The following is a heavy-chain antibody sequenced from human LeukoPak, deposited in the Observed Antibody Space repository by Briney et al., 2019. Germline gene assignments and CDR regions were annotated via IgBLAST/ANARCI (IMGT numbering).Heavy chain of an antibody. CDR1: GFTFSTYA. CDR2: ISYDGRQN. V-gene: IGHV3-30*04. D-gene: IGHD1-26*01. J-gene: IGHJ3*02. CDR3: AKCYGSYRGIDAFDI. Sequence: GGSLRLSCAASGFTFSTYAMNWVRQAPGKGLEWVAVISYDGRQNYYADSVKGRFTISRDNAKNSLYLQMNSLRAEDTALYYCAKCYGSYRGIDAFDIWGQGTMVTVSS.